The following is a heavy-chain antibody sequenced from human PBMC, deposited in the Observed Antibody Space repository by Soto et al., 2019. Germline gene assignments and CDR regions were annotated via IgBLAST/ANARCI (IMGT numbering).Heavy chain of an antibody. J-gene: IGHJ6*02. CDR2: IIPIFGTA. V-gene: IGHV1-69*06. D-gene: IGHD2-21*01. Sequence: SVKVSCKASGGTFSSYAISWVRQAPGQGLEWMGGIIPIFGTANYAQKFQGRVTITADKSTSTAYMELSSLRSEDTAVYYCARDRLGEGYGMDVWGQGTTVTVSS. CDR3: ARDRLGEGYGMDV. CDR1: GGTFSSYA.